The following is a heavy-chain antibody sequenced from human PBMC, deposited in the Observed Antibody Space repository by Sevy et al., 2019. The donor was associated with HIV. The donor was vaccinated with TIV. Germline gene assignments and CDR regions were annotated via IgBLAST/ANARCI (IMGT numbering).Heavy chain of an antibody. V-gene: IGHV1-69*13. CDR2: IIPIFGTA. J-gene: IGHJ4*02. CDR3: ARGPVIGYDSSGYSLDY. CDR1: GGTFSSYD. D-gene: IGHD3-22*01. Sequence: ASVKVSCKASGGTFSSYDISWVRQAPGQGLEWMGGIIPIFGTANYAQKFQGRVTITADESTSTAYMELSSLRSEDTAVYYCARGPVIGYDSSGYSLDYWGQGTLVTVSS.